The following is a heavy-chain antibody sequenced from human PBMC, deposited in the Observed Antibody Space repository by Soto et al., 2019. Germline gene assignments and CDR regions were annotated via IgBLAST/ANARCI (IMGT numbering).Heavy chain of an antibody. D-gene: IGHD4-17*01. CDR2: ISWNSGSI. CDR3: AKGDYMDV. J-gene: IGHJ6*02. CDR1: GFTFDDYA. V-gene: IGHV3-9*01. Sequence: EVQLVESGGGLVQPGRSLRLSCAASGFTFDDYAMHWVRQAPGKGLEWVSGISWNSGSIGYADSVKGRFTISRDNAKNSLYLQMNRLRAEDTALYYCAKGDYMDVWGQGTTVTVSS.